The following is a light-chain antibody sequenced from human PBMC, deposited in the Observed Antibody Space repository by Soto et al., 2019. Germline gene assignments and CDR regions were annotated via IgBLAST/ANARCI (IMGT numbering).Light chain of an antibody. CDR1: SSDVGAYYY. Sequence: QSALTQPASVSGSPGQSITISCTGTSSDVGAYYYVSWYQQHPGTAPKLLIYDVSNRPSGVSNRFSGSKSGNTASLTISGVQAEDEADYYCSSYTTSSTVVFGGGTKLTLL. V-gene: IGLV2-14*03. J-gene: IGLJ3*02. CDR3: SSYTTSSTVV. CDR2: DVS.